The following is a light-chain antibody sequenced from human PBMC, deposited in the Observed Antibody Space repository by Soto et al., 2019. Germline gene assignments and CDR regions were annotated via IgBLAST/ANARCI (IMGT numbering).Light chain of an antibody. CDR1: QSILHRNGYNY. CDR3: MQGTHWPRT. Sequence: DYALTHSPRSMSVTPGGPASISCWSSQSILHRNGYNYLDWYLQKPGQSPQLLIYLVSNRASGVPDRFSGSGSGTYFTLKISRVEAEDVGVYYCMQGTHWPRTFGQGTKVDIK. CDR2: LVS. V-gene: IGKV2-28*01. J-gene: IGKJ1*01.